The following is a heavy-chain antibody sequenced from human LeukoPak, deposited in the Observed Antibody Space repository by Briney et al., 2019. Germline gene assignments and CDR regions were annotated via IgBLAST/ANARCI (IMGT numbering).Heavy chain of an antibody. CDR2: INHSGST. D-gene: IGHD3-10*01. J-gene: IGHJ6*03. CDR3: ARDCIGGGYYYYYYMDV. V-gene: IGHV4-34*01. CDR1: GGSFSGYY. Sequence: SETLSLTCAVYGGSFSGYYWSWIRQPPGKGLEWIGEINHSGSTNYNPSLKSRVTISVDTSKNQFSLKLSSVTAADTAVYYCARDCIGGGYYYYYYMDVWGKGTTVTVSS.